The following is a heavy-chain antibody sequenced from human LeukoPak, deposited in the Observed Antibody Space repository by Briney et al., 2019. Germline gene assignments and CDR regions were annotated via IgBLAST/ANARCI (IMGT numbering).Heavy chain of an antibody. D-gene: IGHD6-25*01. CDR1: GGTFSSYA. Sequence: ASVKVSCKASGGTFSSYAISWVRQAPGQGLEWMGGIIPIFGTANYAQKFQGRVTMTRDTSTSTVYMELSSLRSEDTAVYYCARDLAAPDYWGQGTLVTVSS. V-gene: IGHV1-69*05. CDR3: ARDLAAPDY. CDR2: IIPIFGTA. J-gene: IGHJ4*02.